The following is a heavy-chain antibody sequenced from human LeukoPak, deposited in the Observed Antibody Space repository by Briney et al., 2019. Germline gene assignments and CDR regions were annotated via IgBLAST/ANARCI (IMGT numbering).Heavy chain of an antibody. CDR1: GFAFSSYS. CDR3: AREGPMTTVTTGAFDI. D-gene: IGHD4-17*01. Sequence: GWSLRLSCADSGFAFSSYSMNLVRQDPGKGLEWASSISSTSSYIYYADSVKGRITISRDNAKNSLYLQMNSLRAEDTAVYYCAREGPMTTVTTGAFDIWGQGTLVTVSS. V-gene: IGHV3-21*01. CDR2: ISSTSSYI. J-gene: IGHJ3*02.